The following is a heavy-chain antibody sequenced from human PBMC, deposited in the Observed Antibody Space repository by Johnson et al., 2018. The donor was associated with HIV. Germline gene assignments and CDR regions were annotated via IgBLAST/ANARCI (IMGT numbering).Heavy chain of an antibody. V-gene: IGHV3-20*04. D-gene: IGHD3-10*01. J-gene: IGHJ3*02. CDR1: GFNVDDDA. CDR2: INYNGGST. Sequence: VHLVESGGGLVRPGGSLRLSCAASGFNVDDDALSWVRQVPGKGLEWVSGINYNGGSTGYADSVRDRFSISRDNAKNSLYLQMNSLRAEDTAVYYCAKIFLLSGWSDAFDIWGQGTMVTVSS. CDR3: AKIFLLSGWSDAFDI.